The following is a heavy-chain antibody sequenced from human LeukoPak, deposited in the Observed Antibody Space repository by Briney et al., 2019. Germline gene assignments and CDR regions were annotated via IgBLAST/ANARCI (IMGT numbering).Heavy chain of an antibody. D-gene: IGHD3-22*01. Sequence: GGSLRLSCAASGFTLSTYGMIWVRQAPGKGLEWVSGISGSGGSTSYAASVKGRFTISRDNSKNTLYLQMNSLRAEDTAVYYCAKERITMIVVVIFDAFDIWGQGTMVTVSS. CDR3: AKERITMIVVVIFDAFDI. CDR2: ISGSGGST. CDR1: GFTLSTYG. V-gene: IGHV3-23*01. J-gene: IGHJ3*02.